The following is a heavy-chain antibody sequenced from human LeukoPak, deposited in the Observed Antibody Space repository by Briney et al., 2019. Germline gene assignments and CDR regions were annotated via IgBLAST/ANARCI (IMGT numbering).Heavy chain of an antibody. D-gene: IGHD3-22*01. V-gene: IGHV3-66*01. J-gene: IGHJ4*02. CDR3: ARDPPAYYYDSSGYH. CDR2: LYSGGGT. CDR1: GFTVSSNY. Sequence: GGSLRLSCAASGFTVSSNYMSWVRQAPGKGLEWVSVLYSGGGTYYADSVKGRFTISRDNSRNTLYLQMNSLRAEDTAVYYCARDPPAYYYDSSGYHWGQGTLVTVSS.